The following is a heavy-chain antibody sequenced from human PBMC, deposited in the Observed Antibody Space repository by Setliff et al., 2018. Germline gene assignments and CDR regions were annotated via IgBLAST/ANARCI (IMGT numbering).Heavy chain of an antibody. V-gene: IGHV5-51*01. CDR2: IYPGDSDT. D-gene: IGHD2-2*02. J-gene: IGHJ6*03. CDR3: ARLAVRNTVYYYCTDV. Sequence: GESLTISCQGLGYDFFGYWIAWVRQVPGKGPEWVGLIYPGDSDTRYSPSFQGQVTIAVDRSRVTAYLQWDSLKASDAATYYCARLAVRNTVYYYCTDVWGKGTSVTVSS. CDR1: GYDFFGYW.